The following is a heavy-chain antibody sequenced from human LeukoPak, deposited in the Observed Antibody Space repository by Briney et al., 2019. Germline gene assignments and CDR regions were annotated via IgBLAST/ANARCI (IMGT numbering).Heavy chain of an antibody. CDR2: IYSSGGT. CDR1: GFTVSSNY. CDR3: ARDYYYDSSGHNWFDP. Sequence: QTGGSLRLSCAASGFTVSSNYMSWVRQAPGKGLEWVSVIYSSGGTYYADSVKGRFTISRDNSKNTMYLQINSPRAEDTAVYYCARDYYYDSSGHNWFDPWGQGTLVTVSS. J-gene: IGHJ5*02. V-gene: IGHV3-66*01. D-gene: IGHD3-22*01.